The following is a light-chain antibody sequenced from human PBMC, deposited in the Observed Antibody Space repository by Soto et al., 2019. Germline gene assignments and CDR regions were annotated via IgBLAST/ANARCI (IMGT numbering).Light chain of an antibody. J-gene: IGLJ2*01. CDR1: SGYSNYK. Sequence: QSVLTQPPSASVSLGASVTLTCTLSSGYSNYKVDWYQQRPGKGPRFVMRVGTGGIVGSKGDGIPDRFSVLGSGLNRYLTIKNIQEEDESDYHCGADHGSGSNFVVVFGGGTQLTVL. CDR3: GADHGSGSNFVVV. CDR2: VGTGGIVG. V-gene: IGLV9-49*01.